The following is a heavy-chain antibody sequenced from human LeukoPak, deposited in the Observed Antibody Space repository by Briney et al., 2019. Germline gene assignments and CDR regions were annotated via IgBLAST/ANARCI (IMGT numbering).Heavy chain of an antibody. V-gene: IGHV3-48*04. CDR3: ASPVLLIRGLTVDY. D-gene: IGHD3-10*01. CDR2: INSSSSTI. J-gene: IGHJ4*02. CDR1: GFTFSNAW. Sequence: PGGSLRLSCAASGFTFSNAWMSWVRQAPGKGLEWVSYINSSSSTIYYADSVKGRFTVSRDNAKNSLYLQMNSLRAEDTAVYYCASPVLLIRGLTVDYWGQGTLVTVSS.